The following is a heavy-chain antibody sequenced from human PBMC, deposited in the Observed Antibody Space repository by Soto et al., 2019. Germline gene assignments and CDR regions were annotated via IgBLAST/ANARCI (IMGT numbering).Heavy chain of an antibody. D-gene: IGHD6-6*01. V-gene: IGHV1-3*01. CDR1: VYTSTSDA. J-gene: IGHJ6*02. CDR2: INAGNGNT. CDR3: ARLRPNYYYGMDV. Sequence: MKVSCTSSVYTSTSDAMHCVRPAPGQRLEWMGWINAGNGNTKYSQKFQGRVTITRDTSASTAYMELSSLRSEDTAVYYCARLRPNYYYGMDVWGQGTSVNVS.